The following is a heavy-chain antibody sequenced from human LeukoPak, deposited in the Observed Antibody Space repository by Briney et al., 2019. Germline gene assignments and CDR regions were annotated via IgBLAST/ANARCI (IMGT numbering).Heavy chain of an antibody. Sequence: GGSLRPSCAASGFTFSDYYMSWIRQAPGKGLEWVSYISSSGSTIYYADSVKGRFTISRDNAKNSLYLQMNSLRAEDTAVYYCARDQAYSSSWYVYAYYYGMDVWGQGTTVTVSS. CDR1: GFTFSDYY. V-gene: IGHV3-11*01. J-gene: IGHJ6*02. CDR2: ISSSGSTI. CDR3: ARDQAYSSSWYVYAYYYGMDV. D-gene: IGHD6-13*01.